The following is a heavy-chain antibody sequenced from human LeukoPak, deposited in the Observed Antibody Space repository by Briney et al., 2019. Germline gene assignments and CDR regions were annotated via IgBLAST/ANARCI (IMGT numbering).Heavy chain of an antibody. CDR3: AKVLRAVAGNAFDI. V-gene: IGHV4-61*02. CDR1: GGSISSGSYY. D-gene: IGHD6-19*01. Sequence: SETLSLTCTVSGGSISSGSYYWSWIRQPAGKGLEWIGRIYTSGSTNYNPSLKSRVTISVDTSKNQFSLKLSSVTAADTAVYYCAKVLRAVAGNAFDIWGQGTMVTVSS. J-gene: IGHJ3*02. CDR2: IYTSGST.